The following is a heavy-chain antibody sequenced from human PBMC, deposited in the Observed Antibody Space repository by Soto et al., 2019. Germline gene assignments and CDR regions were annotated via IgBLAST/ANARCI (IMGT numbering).Heavy chain of an antibody. D-gene: IGHD4-17*01. Sequence: DVQLLESGGGLVQPGGSRRLSCTASGFTFISYAMSWVRQAPGKGLEWVSGISGSGRSTYDADSVKGRFTISRDNSKNMLYLQLNSLSVDDTAVYYCAKATRPSTVSHYYYGMDVWGQGTTVTVSS. CDR2: ISGSGRST. CDR3: AKATRPSTVSHYYYGMDV. CDR1: GFTFISYA. V-gene: IGHV3-23*01. J-gene: IGHJ6*02.